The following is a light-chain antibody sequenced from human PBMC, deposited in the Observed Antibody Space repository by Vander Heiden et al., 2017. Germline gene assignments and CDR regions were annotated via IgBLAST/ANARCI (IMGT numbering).Light chain of an antibody. CDR1: QSVSSY. CDR3: QQRINGHPQYT. J-gene: IGKJ2*01. CDR2: DAS. Sequence: IVLTQSPATLSLSPGERATLSCRASQSVSSYLAWYQQKPGQAPRLLIYDASNRATGIKARFSGSGDGTDFTLTISSREPEDFAVYYCQQRINGHPQYTFGQGTKLEIK. V-gene: IGKV3-11*01.